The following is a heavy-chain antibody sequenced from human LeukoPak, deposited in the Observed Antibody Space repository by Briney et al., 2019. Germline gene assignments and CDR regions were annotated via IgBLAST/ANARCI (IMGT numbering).Heavy chain of an antibody. Sequence: SETLSLTCAAYGGSFSGYYWSWIRQPPGKGLEWIGEINHSGSTNYNPSLKSRVTISVDTSKNQFSLKLSSVTAADTAVYYCARVWLNFDYWGQGTLVTVSS. V-gene: IGHV4-34*01. D-gene: IGHD5-18*01. CDR3: ARVWLNFDY. J-gene: IGHJ4*02. CDR2: INHSGST. CDR1: GGSFSGYY.